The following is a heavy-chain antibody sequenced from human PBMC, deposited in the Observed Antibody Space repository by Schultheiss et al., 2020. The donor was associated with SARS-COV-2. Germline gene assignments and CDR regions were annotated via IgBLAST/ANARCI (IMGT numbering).Heavy chain of an antibody. J-gene: IGHJ2*01. V-gene: IGHV3-74*01. CDR3: ARGVRKKQQLVQWYFDL. Sequence: GGSLRLSCAASGFTFSDYWMHWVRQAPGEGLMWVSRINGDGSTINYADSVKGRFTISRDNAKNTLFLQMNSLRAEDTAVYYCARGVRKKQQLVQWYFDLWGRGTLVTVSS. D-gene: IGHD6-13*01. CDR2: INGDGSTI. CDR1: GFTFSDYW.